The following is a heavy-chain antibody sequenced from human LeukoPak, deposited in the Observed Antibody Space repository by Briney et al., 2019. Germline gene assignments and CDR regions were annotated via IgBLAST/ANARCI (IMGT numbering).Heavy chain of an antibody. CDR3: AKLQSVVPAAKTYGLPDAFDI. Sequence: PGGSLRLSCAASGFTFSSYAMSWVRQAPGKGLEWVSAISGSGGSTYYADSVKGRFTISRDNSKNTLYLQMNSLRAEDTAVYYCAKLQSVVPAAKTYGLPDAFDIWGQGTMVTVSS. CDR2: ISGSGGST. J-gene: IGHJ3*02. D-gene: IGHD2-2*01. V-gene: IGHV3-23*01. CDR1: GFTFSSYA.